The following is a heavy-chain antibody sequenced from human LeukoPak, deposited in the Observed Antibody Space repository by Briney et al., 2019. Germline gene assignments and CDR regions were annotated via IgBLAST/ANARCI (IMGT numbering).Heavy chain of an antibody. J-gene: IGHJ3*02. CDR3: ARRGIAAVINAFDI. CDR2: MNPNSGNT. CDR1: GYTFTSYD. Sequence: ASVKVSCKASGYTFTSYDINWVRQATGQGLEWMGWMNPNSGNTGYAQKFQGRVTMTRNTSISTAYMELSSLRSEDMAVYYCARRGIAAVINAFDIWGQGTMVTVSS. D-gene: IGHD6-25*01. V-gene: IGHV1-8*01.